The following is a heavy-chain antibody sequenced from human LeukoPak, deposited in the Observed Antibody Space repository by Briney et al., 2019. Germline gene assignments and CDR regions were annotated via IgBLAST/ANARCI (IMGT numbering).Heavy chain of an antibody. V-gene: IGHV3-33*01. Sequence: RSGGSLRLSCAASGFTFSSDGMHWVRQAPGKGLEWVAVIWYDGSNKYYADSVKGRFTISRDNSKNTLYLQMNSLRAEDTAVYYCARDLYSGYDSDDYWGQGTLVTVSS. J-gene: IGHJ4*02. CDR1: GFTFSSDG. CDR3: ARDLYSGYDSDDY. CDR2: IWYDGSNK. D-gene: IGHD5-12*01.